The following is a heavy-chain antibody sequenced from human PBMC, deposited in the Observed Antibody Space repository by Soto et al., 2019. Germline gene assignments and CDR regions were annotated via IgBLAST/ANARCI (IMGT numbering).Heavy chain of an antibody. D-gene: IGHD3-22*01. J-gene: IGHJ6*02. CDR3: ARDFYYYDSSPHYGMDV. Sequence: EVQLVESGGGLVQPGGSLRLSCAASGFTFSSYSMNWVRQAPGKGLEWVSYISSSSSTIYYADSVKGRFTISRDNAKNSLYLQMNSLRDEDTAVYYCARDFYYYDSSPHYGMDVWGQGTTVTVSS. CDR1: GFTFSSYS. CDR2: ISSSSSTI. V-gene: IGHV3-48*02.